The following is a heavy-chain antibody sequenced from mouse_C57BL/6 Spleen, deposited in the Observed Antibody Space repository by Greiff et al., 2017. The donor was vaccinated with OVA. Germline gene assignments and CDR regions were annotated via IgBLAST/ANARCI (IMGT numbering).Heavy chain of an antibody. CDR1: GYTFTSYW. CDR3: ASYYGSSPFAY. J-gene: IGHJ3*01. Sequence: QVQLQQPGAELVMPGASVKLSCKASGYTFTSYWMHWVKQRPGQGLEWIGELDPSDSYTNYNQKFKGKSTLTVDKSSSTAYMQLSSLKSEDSAVYYCASYYGSSPFAYWGQGTLVTVSA. V-gene: IGHV1-69*01. D-gene: IGHD1-1*01. CDR2: LDPSDSYT.